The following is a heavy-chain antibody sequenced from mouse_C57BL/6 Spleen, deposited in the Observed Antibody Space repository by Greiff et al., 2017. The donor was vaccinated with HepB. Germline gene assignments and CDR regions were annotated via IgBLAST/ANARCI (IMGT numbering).Heavy chain of an antibody. CDR1: GYAFSSSW. V-gene: IGHV1-82*01. J-gene: IGHJ2*01. Sequence: QVQLQQSGPELVKPGASVKISCKASGYAFSSSWMNWVKQRPGKGLEWIGRIYPGDGDTNYNGKFKSKATLTADKSSSTAYMQLSSLTSEDSAVYFCARGLIRTTVVGDYWGQGTTLTVSS. CDR3: ARGLIRTTVVGDY. D-gene: IGHD1-1*01. CDR2: IYPGDGDT.